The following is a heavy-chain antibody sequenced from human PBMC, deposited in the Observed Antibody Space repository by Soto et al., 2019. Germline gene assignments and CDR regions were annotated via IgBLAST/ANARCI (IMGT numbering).Heavy chain of an antibody. J-gene: IGHJ4*02. V-gene: IGHV4-59*01. CDR3: ARWRGIFDY. D-gene: IGHD3-16*01. CDR2: IYYSGST. CDR1: GGSISSYY. Sequence: SETLSLTCTVSGGSISSYYWSWIRQPPGKGLEWIGYIYYSGSTNYNPSLKSRVTISVDTSKNQFSLKLSSVTATDTAVYYCARWRGIFDYWGQGTLVTVSS.